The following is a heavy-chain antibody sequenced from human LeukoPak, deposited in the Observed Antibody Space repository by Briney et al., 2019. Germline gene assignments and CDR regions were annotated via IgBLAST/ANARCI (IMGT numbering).Heavy chain of an antibody. V-gene: IGHV3-33*01. CDR2: IWYDGSNK. Sequence: PGGSLRLSCAASGFTFSGYGMHWVRQAPGKGLEWVAVIWYDGSNKYYADSVKGRFTISRDNSKNTLYLQMNSLRAEDTAVYYCARGGYSYGYMDWFDPWGQGTLVTVSS. D-gene: IGHD5-18*01. CDR1: GFTFSGYG. J-gene: IGHJ5*02. CDR3: ARGGYSYGYMDWFDP.